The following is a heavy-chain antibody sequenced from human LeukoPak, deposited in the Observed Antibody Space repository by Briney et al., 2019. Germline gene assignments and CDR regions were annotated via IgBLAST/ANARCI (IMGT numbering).Heavy chain of an antibody. J-gene: IGHJ4*02. D-gene: IGHD1-26*01. Sequence: SVKDSCKASGGTFSSYAISWVRQAPGQGLEWMGGIIPIFGTANYAQKFQGRVTITADESTSTAYMELSSLRSEDTAVYYCARGAIGSYYEGDYWGQGTLVTVSS. CDR3: ARGAIGSYYEGDY. CDR2: IIPIFGTA. V-gene: IGHV1-69*13. CDR1: GGTFSSYA.